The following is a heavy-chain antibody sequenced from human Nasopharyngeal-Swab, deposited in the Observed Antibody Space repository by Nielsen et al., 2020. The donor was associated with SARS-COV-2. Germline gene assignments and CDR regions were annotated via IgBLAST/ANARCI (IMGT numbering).Heavy chain of an antibody. V-gene: IGHV1-3*01. CDR1: GYSFTRYS. J-gene: IGHJ3*02. D-gene: IGHD3-16*02. CDR3: ARGDDYVWGSFRNNALDM. Sequence: ASVKVSCKASGYSFTRYSLHWVRQAPGQRLEWMAWLNGGNSNTEYSQKFLGRVTITRDTPASTAYMDLDSLTSEDTAVYYCARGDDYVWGSFRNNALDMWGQGTMVTVS. CDR2: LNGGNSNT.